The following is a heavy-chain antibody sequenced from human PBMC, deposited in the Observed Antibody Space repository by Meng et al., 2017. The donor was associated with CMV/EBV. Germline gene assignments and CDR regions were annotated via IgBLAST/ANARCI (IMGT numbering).Heavy chain of an antibody. D-gene: IGHD5-18*01. CDR3: ARLPDVVDGGLVTGNWVDP. Sequence: GSLRLSCTVSGGSISSYYWSWIRQPPGKGLEWIGYIYYSGSTNYNPSLKSRVTISVDTSKNQFSLKLISMTAVDTAMYYCARLPDVVDGGLVTGNWVDPWGQGTLVTVSS. J-gene: IGHJ5*02. CDR1: GGSISSYY. CDR2: IYYSGST. V-gene: IGHV4-59*12.